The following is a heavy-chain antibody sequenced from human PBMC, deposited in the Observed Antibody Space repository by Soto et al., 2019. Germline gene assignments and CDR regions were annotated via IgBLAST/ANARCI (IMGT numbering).Heavy chain of an antibody. CDR1: GGSISSYY. CDR2: IYYSGST. CDR3: ARHLTIFGVVIAPLFDY. D-gene: IGHD3-3*01. Sequence: SEILSLTCTVSGGSISSYYWSWIRQPPGKGLEWIGYIYYSGSTNYNPSLKSRVTISVDTSKNQFSLKLSSVTAADTAVYYCARHLTIFGVVIAPLFDYWGQGTLVTVSS. J-gene: IGHJ4*02. V-gene: IGHV4-59*08.